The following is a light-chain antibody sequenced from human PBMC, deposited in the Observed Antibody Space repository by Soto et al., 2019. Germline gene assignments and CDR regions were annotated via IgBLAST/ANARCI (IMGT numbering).Light chain of an antibody. CDR3: QQYGDSPLT. CDR2: GAS. CDR1: HSVSSSTS. V-gene: IGKV3-20*01. Sequence: EIVLTQSPGTLSLSPGERAALSCRASHSVSSSTSLAWYQQKTGQAPRLLIYGASSRAVGVPDRFSGSGSGTDFTLTISRLEPEDFAVYYCQQYGDSPLTFGGGTKVE. J-gene: IGKJ4*01.